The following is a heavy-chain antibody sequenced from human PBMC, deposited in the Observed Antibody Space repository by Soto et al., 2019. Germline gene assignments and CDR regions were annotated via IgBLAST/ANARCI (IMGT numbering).Heavy chain of an antibody. J-gene: IGHJ4*02. D-gene: IGHD4-17*01. V-gene: IGHV4-59*01. Sequence: LSLTCTVSGDSISSYYWSWIRQPPGMGLEWLGYIYYTGGTNYNPSLKSRVTVSLDTSKKQFSLRLRSVTAADTAVYYCARTPGNTVTNYSDYWGQGILVTVSS. CDR1: GDSISSYY. CDR2: IYYTGGT. CDR3: ARTPGNTVTNYSDY.